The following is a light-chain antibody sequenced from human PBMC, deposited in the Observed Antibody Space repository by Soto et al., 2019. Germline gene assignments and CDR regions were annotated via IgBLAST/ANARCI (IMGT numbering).Light chain of an antibody. CDR1: SSDVGGYNC. CDR2: EVS. J-gene: IGLJ2*01. V-gene: IGLV2-8*01. Sequence: QSALTQPPSASGSPGQSVTISCTGTSSDVGGYNCVSWYQQHPGKAPKLMIYEVSKRPSGVPDRFSGSKSGNTASLTVSGLQDEDEADYYCSSSAGSNIHLVFGGGTKLTVL. CDR3: SSSAGSNIHLV.